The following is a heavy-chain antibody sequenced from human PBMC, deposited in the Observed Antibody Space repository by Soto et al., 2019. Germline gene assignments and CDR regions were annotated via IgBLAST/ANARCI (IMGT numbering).Heavy chain of an antibody. CDR2: IYYSGST. J-gene: IGHJ6*03. Sequence: QVQLQESGPGLVKPSQTLSLTCTVSGGSISSGGYYWSWIRQHPGKGLEWIGYIYYSGSTYYNPSLKSRVTISVDTSKNQFSLKLSSVTAADTAVYYCAGGGDDFGFRDYYYYYMDVWGKGTTVTVSS. V-gene: IGHV4-31*03. D-gene: IGHD3-3*01. CDR1: GGSISSGGYY. CDR3: AGGGDDFGFRDYYYYYMDV.